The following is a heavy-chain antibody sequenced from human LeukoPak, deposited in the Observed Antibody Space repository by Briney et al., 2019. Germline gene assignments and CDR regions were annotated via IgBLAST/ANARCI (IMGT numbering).Heavy chain of an antibody. CDR1: GGSISSGGYS. D-gene: IGHD5-12*01. CDR3: ARRYSGYDPATYGMDV. CDR2: IYHSGST. V-gene: IGHV4-30-2*01. Sequence: ASQTLSLTCAVSGGSISSGGYSWSWIRQPPGKGLEWIGYIYHSGSTYYNPSLKSRVTISVDRSKNQFSLKLSSVTAADTAVYYCARRYSGYDPATYGMDVWGQGTTVIVSS. J-gene: IGHJ6*02.